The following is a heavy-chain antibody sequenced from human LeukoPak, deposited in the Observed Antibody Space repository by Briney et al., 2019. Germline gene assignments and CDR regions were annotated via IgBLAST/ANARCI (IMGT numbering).Heavy chain of an antibody. D-gene: IGHD5-24*01. V-gene: IGHV5-51*01. Sequence: GESLKISCKASGYSFTSYWIGWVRQMPGKGLEWMGIIYPGGSDTRYSPSFQGQVTISADKSIRTAFLQWSSLKASDTAMYYCTTSVDMATSAFDYWGQGTLLTVSS. CDR2: IYPGGSDT. J-gene: IGHJ4*02. CDR3: TTSVDMATSAFDY. CDR1: GYSFTSYW.